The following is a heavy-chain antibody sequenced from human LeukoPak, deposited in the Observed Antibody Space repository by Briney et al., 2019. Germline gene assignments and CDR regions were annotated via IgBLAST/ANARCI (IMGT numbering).Heavy chain of an antibody. CDR2: ISWNSGSI. D-gene: IGHD1-14*01. CDR3: AKDTSDTGIFDAFDI. V-gene: IGHV3-9*01. Sequence: GRSLRLSCAASGFTFDDYAMHWVRQAPGKGLEWVSGISWNSGSIGYADSVKGRFTISRDNAKNSLYLQMNSLRAEDTALYYCAKDTSDTGIFDAFDIWGQGTMVTVSS. J-gene: IGHJ3*02. CDR1: GFTFDDYA.